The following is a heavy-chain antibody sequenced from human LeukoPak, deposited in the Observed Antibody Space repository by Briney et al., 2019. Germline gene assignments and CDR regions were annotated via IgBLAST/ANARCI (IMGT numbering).Heavy chain of an antibody. D-gene: IGHD3-22*01. J-gene: IGHJ6*02. Sequence: GGSLRLSCAASGFTFSSYSMNWVRQAPGKGLEWVSSISSSSSYIYYADSVKGRFTISRDNAKNSLYLQMNSLRAEDTAVYYCARDNDSNYYYYGMDVWGRGTTVTVSS. CDR1: GFTFSSYS. CDR3: ARDNDSNYYYYGMDV. V-gene: IGHV3-21*01. CDR2: ISSSSSYI.